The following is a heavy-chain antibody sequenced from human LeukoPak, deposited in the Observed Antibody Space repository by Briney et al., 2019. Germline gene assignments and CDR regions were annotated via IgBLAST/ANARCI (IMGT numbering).Heavy chain of an antibody. CDR1: GFSFGDFG. D-gene: IGHD5-18*01. Sequence: GGSLRLSCAASGFSFGDFGMSWVRQAPGKGLEWVSGINWNGVGTSYIDSVKGRFTVSRDNAKNSLYLQMNSLRAEDTAVYYCARGVGVQLWFSHDYWGQGTLVTVSS. CDR3: ARGVGVQLWFSHDY. J-gene: IGHJ4*02. CDR2: INWNGVGT. V-gene: IGHV3-20*04.